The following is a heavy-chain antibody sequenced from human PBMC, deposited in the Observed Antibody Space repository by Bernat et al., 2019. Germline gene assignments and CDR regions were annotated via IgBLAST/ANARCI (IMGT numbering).Heavy chain of an antibody. CDR3: ARERHYYYYMDV. V-gene: IGHV3-21*01. CDR1: GFTFSSYS. Sequence: EVQLVESGGGLVKPGGSLRLSCAASGFTFSSYSMNWVRQAPGKGLEWVSSISRSSSYIYYPESVKDRFTISRNNAKNSLYLQMNSLRAEDTAVYYWARERHYYYYMDVWGKGTTVTVSS. CDR2: ISRSSSYI. J-gene: IGHJ6*03.